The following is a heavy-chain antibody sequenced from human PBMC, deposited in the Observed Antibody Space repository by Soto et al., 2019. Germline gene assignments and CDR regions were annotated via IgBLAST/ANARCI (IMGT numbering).Heavy chain of an antibody. D-gene: IGHD3-10*01. CDR1: GFTFSSYS. CDR2: ISSSSSYI. V-gene: IGHV3-21*01. CDR3: ARTGGYYYYYMDV. J-gene: IGHJ6*03. Sequence: EVQLVESGGGLVKPGGSLRLSCAASGFTFSSYSMNWVRQAPGKGLEWVSSISSSSSYIYYADSVKGRFTISTDNAKNSLYLQMNSLRAEDTSVYYCARTGGYYYYYMDVWGNGTTVTVSS.